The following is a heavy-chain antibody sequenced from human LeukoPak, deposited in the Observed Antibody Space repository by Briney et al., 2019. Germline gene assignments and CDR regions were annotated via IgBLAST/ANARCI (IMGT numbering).Heavy chain of an antibody. D-gene: IGHD3-3*01. CDR1: GGSFSGFY. CDR3: ARHQGVVDL. CDR2: INHSGST. J-gene: IGHJ2*01. V-gene: IGHV4-34*01. Sequence: SETLSLTCAVYGGSFSGFYWTWIRQPPGKGLEWIGEINHSGSTDYNPSLKSRVTISVDTSKNQFSLKLSSVTAADTAVYYCARHQGVVDLWGRGSLVTVSS.